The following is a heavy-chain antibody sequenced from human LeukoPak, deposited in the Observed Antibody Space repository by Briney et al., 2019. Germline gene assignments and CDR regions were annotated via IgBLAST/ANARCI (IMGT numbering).Heavy chain of an antibody. D-gene: IGHD7-27*01. J-gene: IGHJ5*02. V-gene: IGHV4-61*02. CDR1: GGSISSASYY. Sequence: SETLSLTCTVSGGSISSASYYWSWIQQPAGKGLEWIERIYTSGSTNYNPSLKSRVTISIDTSKNQFSLKLNSMTAADTAVYYCARDWGFQWFDPWGQGTLVTVSS. CDR2: IYTSGST. CDR3: ARDWGFQWFDP.